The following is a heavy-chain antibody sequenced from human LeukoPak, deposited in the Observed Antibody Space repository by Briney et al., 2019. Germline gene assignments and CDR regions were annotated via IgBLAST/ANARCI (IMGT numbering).Heavy chain of an antibody. Sequence: GRSLRLSCAASGFTFDDYAMHWVRQAPGKGLEWVSGISWNSGSIGYADSVKGRFTISRDNAKNSLYLQMNSLRAEDTAVYYCARVPLTYYYDSSGPFDYWGQGTLVTVSS. CDR2: ISWNSGSI. CDR3: ARVPLTYYYDSSGPFDY. D-gene: IGHD3-22*01. V-gene: IGHV3-9*01. J-gene: IGHJ4*02. CDR1: GFTFDDYA.